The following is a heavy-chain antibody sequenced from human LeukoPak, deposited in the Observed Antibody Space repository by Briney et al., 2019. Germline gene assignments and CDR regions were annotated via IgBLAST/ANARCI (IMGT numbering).Heavy chain of an antibody. CDR2: IYYSGST. CDR3: ARGLSSSWYMYFQH. Sequence: PSETLSLTCTVSGGSISSYYWSWIRQPPGKGLEWIGYIYYSGSTNYNPSLKSRVTISVDTSKNQFSLKLSSVTAADTAVYYCARGLSSSWYMYFQHWGQCTLVTVSS. D-gene: IGHD6-13*01. V-gene: IGHV4-59*01. J-gene: IGHJ1*01. CDR1: GGSISSYY.